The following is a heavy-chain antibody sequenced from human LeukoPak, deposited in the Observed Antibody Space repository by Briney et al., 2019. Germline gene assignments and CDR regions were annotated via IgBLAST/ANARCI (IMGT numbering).Heavy chain of an antibody. Sequence: GASVKVSCKASGYTFTGYYMHWVRQAPGQGLEWMGWINPNSGGTNYAQKFQGRVTVTRDTSSSTAYMDLTRLTSDDTAVYYCARVSLGVYWYFALWGRGTLITVSS. CDR2: INPNSGGT. J-gene: IGHJ2*01. V-gene: IGHV1-2*02. CDR1: GYTFTGYY. D-gene: IGHD3-10*01. CDR3: ARVSLGVYWYFAL.